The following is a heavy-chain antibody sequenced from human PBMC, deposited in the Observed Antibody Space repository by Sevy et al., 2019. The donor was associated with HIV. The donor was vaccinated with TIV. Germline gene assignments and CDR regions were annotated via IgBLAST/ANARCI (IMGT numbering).Heavy chain of an antibody. Sequence: GGSLRLSCAASGFPFNDHAMHWVRLVPGKGLEWVSGISWNSRNIGYADSVKGRFTISRDNTWHSVYLEMHSLRPEDTALYYCAKDINRGCDGVNCYSYYYYFYGLDVWGQGTTVTVSS. CDR3: AKDINRGCDGVNCYSYYYYFYGLDV. CDR2: ISWNSRNI. J-gene: IGHJ6*02. CDR1: GFPFNDHA. V-gene: IGHV3-9*01. D-gene: IGHD2-21*01.